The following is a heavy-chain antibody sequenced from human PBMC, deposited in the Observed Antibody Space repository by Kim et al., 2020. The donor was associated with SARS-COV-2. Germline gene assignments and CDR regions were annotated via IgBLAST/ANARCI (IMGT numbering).Heavy chain of an antibody. D-gene: IGHD3-10*02. V-gene: IGHV3-15*01. J-gene: IGHJ4*02. Sequence: GGSLRLSCAVSGIPFSNAWMNWVRQTPGKGLEWIGRIKSKTDGGTADYAAPVKGRFTISRDDSKNKLYLLMNSLKTEDSGVDYCTTVSMCWGQGTLVTV. CDR3: TTVSMC. CDR1: GIPFSNAW. CDR2: IKSKTDGGTA.